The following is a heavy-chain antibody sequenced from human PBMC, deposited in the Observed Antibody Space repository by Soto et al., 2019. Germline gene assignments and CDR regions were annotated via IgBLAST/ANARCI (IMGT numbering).Heavy chain of an antibody. V-gene: IGHV3-23*01. D-gene: IGHD6-13*01. CDR2: ISGDGTVT. CDR1: GFNLRYYA. Sequence: GGSLRLSCAASGFNLRYYAMSWVRQAPRQGLEWVSVISGDGTVTDSADAVKGRFTTSRDNSRNTLYLQMNSLTAEDTAIYFCAKRNGDSGCSDSRALQYWGQGTLVTVSS. J-gene: IGHJ4*02. CDR3: AKRNGDSGCSDSRALQY.